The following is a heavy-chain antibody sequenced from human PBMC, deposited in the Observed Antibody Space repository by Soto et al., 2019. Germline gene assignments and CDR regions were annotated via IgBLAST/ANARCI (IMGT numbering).Heavy chain of an antibody. CDR2: ISSDGTST. D-gene: IGHD3-10*02. CDR3: ARGPSGSGYYVGDY. V-gene: IGHV3-74*01. CDR1: SGFTFSSHW. J-gene: IGHJ4*02. Sequence: EVQMVESGGGLVQPGGSLRLSCAASSGFTFSSHWMHWVRQAPGKGLVWVSRISSDGTSTNYADSAKGRFTISRDNAKNTLYLQMNSLRAEDTAIYYCARGPSGSGYYVGDYWGQGTQVTVSS.